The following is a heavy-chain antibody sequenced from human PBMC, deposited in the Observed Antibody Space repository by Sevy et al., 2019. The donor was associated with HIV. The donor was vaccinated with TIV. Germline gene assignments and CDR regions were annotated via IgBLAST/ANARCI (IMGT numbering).Heavy chain of an antibody. Sequence: SETLSLTCSVSGGSISGHYWGWIRQPPGKGLEWIAYIYHSGSSNYNPSLRSRVSISVDTSKDQFSLRLSSVTAADTAVYYCAGGGALIYYDTSGFQNYFDSWGPGTLVTVSS. V-gene: IGHV4-59*11. D-gene: IGHD3-22*01. J-gene: IGHJ4*02. CDR2: IYHSGSS. CDR1: GGSISGHY. CDR3: AGGGALIYYDTSGFQNYFDS.